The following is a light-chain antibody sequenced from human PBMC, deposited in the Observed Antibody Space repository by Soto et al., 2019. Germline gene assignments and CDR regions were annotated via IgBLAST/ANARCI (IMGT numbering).Light chain of an antibody. CDR3: QQRSNWPLT. CDR2: DAS. CDR1: QSVRSY. V-gene: IGKV3-11*01. J-gene: IGKJ4*01. Sequence: EIVLTQSPATLSLSPGERATLSCRASQSVRSYLAWYQQKPGQAPRLLIYDASNRATGIPARFSGSGSGTDFTVSISSLEPEDVAVYYCQQRSNWPLTFGGGTKLELK.